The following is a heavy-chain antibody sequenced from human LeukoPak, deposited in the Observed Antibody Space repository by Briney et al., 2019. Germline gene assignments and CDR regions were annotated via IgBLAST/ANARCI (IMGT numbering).Heavy chain of an antibody. D-gene: IGHD2-21*02. Sequence: GGSLRLSCAASGFTFSSYGMHWVRQAPGKGLEWVAVISYDGSNKYYADSVKGRFTISRDNSKNTLYLQMNSLRAEDTAVYYCAKEILAYCGGDCWHWYFDLWGRGTLVTVSS. CDR1: GFTFSSYG. V-gene: IGHV3-30*18. CDR3: AKEILAYCGGDCWHWYFDL. J-gene: IGHJ2*01. CDR2: ISYDGSNK.